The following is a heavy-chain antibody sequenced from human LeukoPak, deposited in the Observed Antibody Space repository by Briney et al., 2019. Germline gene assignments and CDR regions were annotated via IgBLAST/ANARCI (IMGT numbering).Heavy chain of an antibody. J-gene: IGHJ4*02. CDR1: GFTFSSYG. CDR3: AKDMLYSSSDY. Sequence: QPGRSLRLSCAASGFTFSSYGMHWVRQAPGKGLEWVAVISYDGSNKYYADSVKGRFTISRDNSKNTLYLQMNSLRAEDTAVYYCAKDMLYSSSDYWGQGTLVTVSS. D-gene: IGHD6-13*01. V-gene: IGHV3-30*18. CDR2: ISYDGSNK.